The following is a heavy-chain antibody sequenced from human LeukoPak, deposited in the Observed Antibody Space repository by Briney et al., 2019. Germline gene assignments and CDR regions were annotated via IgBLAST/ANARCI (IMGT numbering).Heavy chain of an antibody. CDR2: ISGSGVGT. CDR1: GFTFSSYA. D-gene: IGHD2-21*01. V-gene: IGHV3-23*01. J-gene: IGHJ3*02. Sequence: PGGSLRLPCAASGFTFSSYAMSWVRQAPGKGLEWVSAISGSGVGTYYADSVKGRFTISRDNSWNTLYLQMSSLRAEDTAVYYCAKDQVISGSEASDIWGQGTMVTVSS. CDR3: AKDQVISGSEASDI.